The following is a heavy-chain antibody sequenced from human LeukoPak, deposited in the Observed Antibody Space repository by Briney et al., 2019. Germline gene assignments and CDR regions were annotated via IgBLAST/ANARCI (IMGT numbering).Heavy chain of an antibody. Sequence: ASVKVSCKASGYTFTGYYMHWVRQAPGQGLEWMGWINPNSGGTNYAQKFQGRVTMTRDTSISTAYMELSRLRSDDTAVYYCARASEWELPYYFDYWGQGTLVTVSS. CDR2: INPNSGGT. CDR3: ARASEWELPYYFDY. J-gene: IGHJ4*02. CDR1: GYTFTGYY. D-gene: IGHD1-26*01. V-gene: IGHV1-2*02.